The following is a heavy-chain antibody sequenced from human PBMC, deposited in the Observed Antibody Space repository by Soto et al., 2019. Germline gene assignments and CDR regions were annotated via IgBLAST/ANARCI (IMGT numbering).Heavy chain of an antibody. J-gene: IGHJ3*02. V-gene: IGHV3-48*01. CDR3: ARELGYSGYDLSDAFDI. D-gene: IGHD5-12*01. CDR1: GFTFSSYS. Sequence: GGSLRLSCAASGFTFSSYSMNWVRQAPGKGLEWVSYISSSSSTIYYADSVKGRFTISRDNAKNSLYLQMNSLRAEDTAVYYCARELGYSGYDLSDAFDIWGQGTMVTVS. CDR2: ISSSSSTI.